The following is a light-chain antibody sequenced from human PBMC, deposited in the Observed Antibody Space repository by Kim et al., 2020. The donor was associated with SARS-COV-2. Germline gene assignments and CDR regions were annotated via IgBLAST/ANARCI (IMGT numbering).Light chain of an antibody. CDR1: SSNVGAGYD. V-gene: IGLV1-40*01. J-gene: IGLJ3*02. Sequence: QRFTIPCTVSSSNVGAGYDVHWYQQWPGTAPRLLIYANNNRPSGVPDRFSGSKSGTSASLAITGLQAEDEAVYYCQSSDSSLSGVFGGGTQLTVL. CDR2: ANN. CDR3: QSSDSSLSGV.